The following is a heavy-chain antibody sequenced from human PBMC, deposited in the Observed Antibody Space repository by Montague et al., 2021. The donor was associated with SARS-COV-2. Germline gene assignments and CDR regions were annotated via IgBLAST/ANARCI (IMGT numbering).Heavy chain of an antibody. CDR1: GGSFSGYY. D-gene: IGHD4-11*01. CDR2: INHYGST. CDR3: GRESELPPIYSNSIDY. Sequence: SETLSLTCAVYGGSFSGYYWSWIRQPPGKGLDWIGEINHYGSTNYSLSLKSRVTISLDTSKSQFSLTLSSVTAADTAVYYCGRESELPPIYSNSIDYWGQGTLVTVSS. J-gene: IGHJ4*02. V-gene: IGHV4-34*01.